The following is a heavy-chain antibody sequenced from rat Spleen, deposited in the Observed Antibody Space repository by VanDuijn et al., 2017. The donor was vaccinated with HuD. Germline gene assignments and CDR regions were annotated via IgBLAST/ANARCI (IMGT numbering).Heavy chain of an antibody. CDR3: TTDPNLRGDY. CDR2: ITNTGGST. V-gene: IGHV5-31*01. J-gene: IGHJ2*01. D-gene: IGHD2-1*01. Sequence: EVQLAETGGGLVQPGRSLKLSCVASGFTFSRYWMYWVRQAPGKGLEWVASITNTGGSTYYPDSVKGRFTISRDNAKSTLYLQMNRLRSEDTATYYCTTDPNLRGDYWGQGVMVTVSS. CDR1: GFTFSRYW.